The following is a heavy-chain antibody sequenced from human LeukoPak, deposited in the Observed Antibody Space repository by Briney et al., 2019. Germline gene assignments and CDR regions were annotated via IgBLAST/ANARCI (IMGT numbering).Heavy chain of an antibody. CDR1: GFTFSSYA. J-gene: IGHJ5*02. V-gene: IGHV3-23*01. Sequence: GGSLRLSCAASGFTFSSYAMSWVRQAPGKRLEWVSAISGSGGSTYYADSVKGRFTISRDNSKNTLYLQMNSLRAEDTAVYYCAKGDDYSNYGDLNWFDPWGQGTLVTVSS. D-gene: IGHD4-4*01. CDR2: ISGSGGST. CDR3: AKGDDYSNYGDLNWFDP.